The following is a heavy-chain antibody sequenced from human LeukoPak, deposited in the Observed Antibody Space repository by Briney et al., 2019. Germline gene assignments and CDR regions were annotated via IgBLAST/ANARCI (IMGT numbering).Heavy chain of an antibody. Sequence: GGSLRLSCTASGFTFGDYAMSWFRQAPGKGLEWVGFIRSKAYGGTTEYAASVKGRFTISRDDSTGIAYLQMDSLKPEDTAVYYCSRGVIVGAAYFDYWGQGTLVTVSS. CDR3: SRGVIVGAAYFDY. V-gene: IGHV3-49*03. CDR2: IRSKAYGGTT. D-gene: IGHD1-26*01. J-gene: IGHJ4*02. CDR1: GFTFGDYA.